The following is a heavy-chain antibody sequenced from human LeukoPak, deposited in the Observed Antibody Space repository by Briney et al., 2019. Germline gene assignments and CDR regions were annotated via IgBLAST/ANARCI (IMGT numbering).Heavy chain of an antibody. CDR1: GYDFSTKW. CDR3: ARLAPDYADYWFDP. Sequence: GESLKISCQTSGYDFSTKWIGWVRQMPGKGLEWMGIIYPLESVTKYSPAFQGHVTLTADTSINTAFLQWTSLKASDTAIYYCARLAPDYADYWFDPWGQGTLVTVSS. V-gene: IGHV5-51*01. CDR2: IYPLESVT. J-gene: IGHJ5*02. D-gene: IGHD4-17*01.